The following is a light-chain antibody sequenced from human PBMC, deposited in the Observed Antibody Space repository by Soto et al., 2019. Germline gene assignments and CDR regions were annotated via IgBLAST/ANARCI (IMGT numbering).Light chain of an antibody. CDR3: QQYGGSPPYT. CDR1: QSVSSNH. Sequence: EIVLTQSPGTLSLSPGERATLSCRASQSVSSNHLAWYQQKPGQAPRLLIYGASSRASDIPDRFSGSGSGTAFTLTISRLEPEDFAVYYCQQYGGSPPYTFGQGTKLEIK. J-gene: IGKJ2*01. CDR2: GAS. V-gene: IGKV3-20*01.